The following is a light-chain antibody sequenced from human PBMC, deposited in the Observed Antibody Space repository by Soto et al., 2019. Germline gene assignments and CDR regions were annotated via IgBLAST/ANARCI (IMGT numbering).Light chain of an antibody. CDR1: SGRVDDNY. CDR3: QSYDTRSAI. J-gene: IGLJ2*01. CDR2: EDH. Sequence: NFMLTQPHSVSESPGKTVTISCTRTSGRVDDNYVQWYQQRPGSAPITVIYEDHKRPSEVPDRFSGSIDLPSNSASLTISGLQTDDEADYYCQSYDTRSAIFGGGTQLTVL. V-gene: IGLV6-57*04.